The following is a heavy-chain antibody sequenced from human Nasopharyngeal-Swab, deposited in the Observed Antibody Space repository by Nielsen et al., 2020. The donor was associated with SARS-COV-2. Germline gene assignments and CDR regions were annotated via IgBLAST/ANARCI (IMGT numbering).Heavy chain of an antibody. D-gene: IGHD2-21*01. CDR2: IYSDGST. CDR3: ARGGVIATPHYYYAMDV. V-gene: IGHV3-53*01. J-gene: IGHJ6*02. CDR1: GFAVSGNY. Sequence: GESLKISCAASGFAVSGNYMSWVRQAPGKGLQWVSVIYSDGSTYYADSVKGRFTISRDNSNNTVYLQMSSLIAEDTAVYFCARGGVIATPHYYYAMDVWGQGTMVTVSS.